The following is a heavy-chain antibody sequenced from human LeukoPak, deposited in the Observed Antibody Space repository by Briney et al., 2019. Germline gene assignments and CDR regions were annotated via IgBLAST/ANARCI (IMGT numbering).Heavy chain of an antibody. D-gene: IGHD2-2*01. CDR3: ALSIVVVPAAAYFDY. Sequence: GGSLRLSCAASGFTFSSYAMSWVRQAPGEGLEWVSAISGSGGSTYYADSVKGRFTISRDNSKNTLYLQMNSLRAEDTAVYYCALSIVVVPAAAYFDYWGQGTLVTVSS. V-gene: IGHV3-23*01. J-gene: IGHJ4*02. CDR1: GFTFSSYA. CDR2: ISGSGGST.